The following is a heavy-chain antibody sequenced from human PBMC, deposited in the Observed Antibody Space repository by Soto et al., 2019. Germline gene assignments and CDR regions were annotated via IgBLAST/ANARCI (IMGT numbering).Heavy chain of an antibody. CDR1: GGSISSGDYY. V-gene: IGHV4-30-4*01. D-gene: IGHD3-3*01. CDR2: IYYSGST. J-gene: IGHJ5*02. CDR3: ARGYELMSADVWSGSPNWFDP. Sequence: QVQLQESGPGLVKPSQTLSLTCTVSGGSISSGDYYWSWIRQPPGKGLEWIGYIYYSGSTYYNPSLKSRVTTSVDASRDQFSLKLSSVTAADTAVYYCARGYELMSADVWSGSPNWFDPWGQGTLVTVSS.